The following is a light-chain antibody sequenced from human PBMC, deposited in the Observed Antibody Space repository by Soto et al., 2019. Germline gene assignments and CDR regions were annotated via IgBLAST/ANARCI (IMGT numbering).Light chain of an antibody. Sequence: IQLTQSPSSLSASVGDRVTITCRASQGIRTDLGWYQQKPGKAPKVLIFGASTLQSGVPSRFSGSGSGTDFILTISSLQPEDFATYYCLQDYSYPRTFGQGSKVDIK. J-gene: IGKJ1*01. V-gene: IGKV1-6*01. CDR3: LQDYSYPRT. CDR1: QGIRTD. CDR2: GAS.